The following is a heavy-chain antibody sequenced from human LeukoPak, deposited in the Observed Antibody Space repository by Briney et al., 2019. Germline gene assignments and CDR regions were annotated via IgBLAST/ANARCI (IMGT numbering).Heavy chain of an antibody. Sequence: GGSLRLSCAASGFTFSSYVMHWVRQAPGKGLEWVAIISYDGSNEYYADSVKGRFTISRDNSKNTLYLQMNSLRAEDTAVYYCVWFGDFRGYWGHGTLVTVSS. V-gene: IGHV3-30*04. CDR3: VWFGDFRGY. CDR1: GFTFSSYV. D-gene: IGHD3-10*01. J-gene: IGHJ4*01. CDR2: ISYDGSNE.